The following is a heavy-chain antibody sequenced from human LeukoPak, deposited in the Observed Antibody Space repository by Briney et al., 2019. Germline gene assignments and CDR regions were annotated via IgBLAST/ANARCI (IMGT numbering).Heavy chain of an antibody. D-gene: IGHD6-6*01. CDR3: ARLGSREYSSSEHWFDP. J-gene: IGHJ5*02. Sequence: ASVKVSCKASGHTFTGYYMHWVRQAPGQGLEWMGWINPNSGGTNYAQKFQGRVTMTRDTSISTAYMELSRLRSDDTAVYYCARLGSREYSSSEHWFDPWGQGTLVTVSS. V-gene: IGHV1-2*02. CDR2: INPNSGGT. CDR1: GHTFTGYY.